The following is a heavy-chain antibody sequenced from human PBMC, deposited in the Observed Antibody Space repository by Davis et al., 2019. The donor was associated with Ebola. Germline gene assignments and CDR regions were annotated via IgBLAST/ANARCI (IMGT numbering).Heavy chain of an antibody. V-gene: IGHV4-31*03. CDR1: GDPISRGGYY. J-gene: IGHJ3*02. CDR2: IYYSGST. D-gene: IGHD3-22*01. Sequence: MPSETLSLTCSVSGDPISRGGYYWSSARQHPGKGLEWIGNIYYSGSTYYNPSLKSRLTISVDTSKNQFSLKLSSVTAADTAVYYCARAYYYDSSGYYAFDIWGQGTMVTVSS. CDR3: ARAYYYDSSGYYAFDI.